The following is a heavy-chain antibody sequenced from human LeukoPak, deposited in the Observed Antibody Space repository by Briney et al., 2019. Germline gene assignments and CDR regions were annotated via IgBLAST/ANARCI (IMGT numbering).Heavy chain of an antibody. Sequence: GGSLRLPCAASGFTFSSYAMSWVRQAPGKGLEWVSTMSGSGNSIYYADSVKGRFTISRDNSKNTLYLHMNSLRAEDTAVYYCATPPSLFTSSYEYFQHWGQGTLVTVSS. CDR1: GFTFSSYA. V-gene: IGHV3-23*01. CDR3: ATPPSLFTSSYEYFQH. CDR2: MSGSGNSI. D-gene: IGHD2-2*01. J-gene: IGHJ1*01.